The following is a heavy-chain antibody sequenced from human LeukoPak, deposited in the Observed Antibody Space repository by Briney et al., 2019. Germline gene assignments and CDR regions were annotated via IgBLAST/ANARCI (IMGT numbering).Heavy chain of an antibody. Sequence: ASVKVSCKASGYIFNTYGVSWVRQAPGQGLEWMGWINSKTGNTNYAQKVQDRVNMTIEISTRTAYMELRSLRSDDTAVYYCARDPPNYYDSSGYPDNFDYWGQGTLVTVSS. CDR3: ARDPPNYYDSSGYPDNFDY. J-gene: IGHJ4*02. CDR2: INSKTGNT. V-gene: IGHV1-18*01. CDR1: GYIFNTYG. D-gene: IGHD3-22*01.